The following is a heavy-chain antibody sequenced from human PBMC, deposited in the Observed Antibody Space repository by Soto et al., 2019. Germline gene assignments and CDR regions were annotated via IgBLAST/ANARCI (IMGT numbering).Heavy chain of an antibody. D-gene: IGHD3-22*01. CDR3: AKGLIKRERITMIGMVTPLDY. Sequence: GRSLRLSCAASGFPFDDYAMHWLRQAPGKGLEWVSGLGWSSGSIGYADSVKGRFTIXRDNAKISLYLKMNSLRAEDTALYYCAKGLIKRERITMIGMVTPLDYWGQGTLVTVYS. CDR1: GFPFDDYA. V-gene: IGHV3-9*01. J-gene: IGHJ4*02. CDR2: LGWSSGSI.